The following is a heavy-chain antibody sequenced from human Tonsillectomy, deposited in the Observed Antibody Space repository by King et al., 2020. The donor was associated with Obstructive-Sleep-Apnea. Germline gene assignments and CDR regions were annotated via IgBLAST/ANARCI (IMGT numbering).Heavy chain of an antibody. CDR2: IYYSGST. CDR3: ARIYADYTIDY. D-gene: IGHD4-17*01. J-gene: IGHJ4*02. CDR1: GGSISSYY. Sequence: QLQESGPGLVKPSETLSLTCTVSGGSISSYYWSWIRQPPGRGLEWIGYIYYSGSTNYNPSLKSRVTISMDTSENQFSLKLSSVTAADTAVYYCARIYADYTIDYWGQGTLVTVSS. V-gene: IGHV4-59*01.